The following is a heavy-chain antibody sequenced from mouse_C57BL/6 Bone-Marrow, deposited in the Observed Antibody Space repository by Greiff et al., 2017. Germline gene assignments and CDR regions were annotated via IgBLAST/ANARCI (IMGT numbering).Heavy chain of an antibody. CDR2: INPSSGYT. CDR1: GYTFTSYW. D-gene: IGHD1-1*01. V-gene: IGHV1-7*01. CDR3: AREKYYGSYAMDY. J-gene: IGHJ4*01. Sequence: VQLQQSGAELAKPGASVTLSCKASGYTFTSYWLHWVKQRPGQGLAWIGYINPSSGYTKYNQKFKDKATLTADKSSSTAYMQLSSLTYENSAVYYCAREKYYGSYAMDYWGQGTSVTVSS.